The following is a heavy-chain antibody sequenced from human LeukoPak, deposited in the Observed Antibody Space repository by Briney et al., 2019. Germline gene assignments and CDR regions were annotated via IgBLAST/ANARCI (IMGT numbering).Heavy chain of an antibody. D-gene: IGHD3-9*01. Sequence: KPSETLSLTCTVSGGSMTSGNYYWTWIRQRPGRGLEWIGHTFYTGSTYYNPSLKSQVTISVDTSKNQFSLNLTSVTAADTAVYFCARGHSVADWAADIWGRGTMVTVSS. V-gene: IGHV4-31*01. CDR3: ARGHSVADWAADI. CDR2: TFYTGST. CDR1: GGSMTSGNYY. J-gene: IGHJ3*02.